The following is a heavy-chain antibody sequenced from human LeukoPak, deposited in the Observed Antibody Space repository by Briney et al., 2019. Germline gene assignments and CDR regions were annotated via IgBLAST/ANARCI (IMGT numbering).Heavy chain of an antibody. V-gene: IGHV1-69*13. Sequence: SVTVSCTASGGTFSSYAISWVRQAPGQGLEWMGGIIPIFGTANYAQKFQGRVTITADESTSTAYMELSSLRSEDTAVYYCARDGRRITIFGVVISGYYYYGMDVWGQGTTVTVSS. D-gene: IGHD3-3*01. CDR2: IIPIFGTA. J-gene: IGHJ6*02. CDR1: GGTFSSYA. CDR3: ARDGRRITIFGVVISGYYYYGMDV.